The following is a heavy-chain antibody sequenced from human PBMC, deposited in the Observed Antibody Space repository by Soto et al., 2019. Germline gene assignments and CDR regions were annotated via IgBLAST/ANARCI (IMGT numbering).Heavy chain of an antibody. CDR3: ASSHEEGDPLDY. CDR1: GFTFSSYG. D-gene: IGHD3-10*01. J-gene: IGHJ4*02. V-gene: IGHV3-30*03. Sequence: GGSLRLSCAASGFTFSSYGMHWVRQAPGKGLEWVAVISYDGSNKYYADSVKGRFTISRDNSKNTLYLQMNSLRAEDTAVYYCASSHEEGDPLDYWGQGTLVTVSS. CDR2: ISYDGSNK.